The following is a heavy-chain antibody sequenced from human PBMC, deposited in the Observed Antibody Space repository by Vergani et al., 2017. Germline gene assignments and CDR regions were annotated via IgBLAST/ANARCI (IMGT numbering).Heavy chain of an antibody. CDR3: ATVVGPSWGYYFDY. Sequence: QVQLVQSGAEVKKPGASVKVSCKASGYTFTSYDINWVRQATGQGLEWMGWINPNSGNTDYAQKFQGRVTMTRNTSISTAYMELSSLRSEDTAVYYCATVVGPSWGYYFDYWGQGTLVTVSS. D-gene: IGHD1-26*01. J-gene: IGHJ4*02. CDR2: INPNSGNT. CDR1: GYTFTSYD. V-gene: IGHV1-8*01.